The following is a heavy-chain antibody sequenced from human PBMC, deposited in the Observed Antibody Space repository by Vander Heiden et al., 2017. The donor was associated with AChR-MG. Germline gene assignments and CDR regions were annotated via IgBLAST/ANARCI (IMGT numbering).Heavy chain of an antibody. CDR3: ARQMLEPRLRYFQH. J-gene: IGHJ1*01. V-gene: IGHV4-31*03. Sequence: QVQLQESGPGLVKPSQTLSLTCTVSGGSISSDTFYWSWLRQHPGKGLEWIGYIHSSGNTYYNPSLKSRLTISVDTSKNQFFLTLSSVTAADTAVYYCARQMLEPRLRYFQHWGQGTLVTVSS. D-gene: IGHD1-1*01. CDR2: IHSSGNT. CDR1: GGSISSDTFY.